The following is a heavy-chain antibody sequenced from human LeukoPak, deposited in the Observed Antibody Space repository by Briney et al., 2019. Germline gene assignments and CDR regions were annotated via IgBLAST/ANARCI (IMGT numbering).Heavy chain of an antibody. J-gene: IGHJ6*03. Sequence: GRSLRLSCAASGFTFDDYAMHWVRQAPGKGLEWVSGISWNSGSIGYADSVKGRFTISRDNAKNSLYLQMNSLRAEDMALYYCAKGIAGHCYYYMDVWGKGTTVTVSS. V-gene: IGHV3-9*03. D-gene: IGHD6-13*01. CDR3: AKGIAGHCYYYMDV. CDR1: GFTFDDYA. CDR2: ISWNSGSI.